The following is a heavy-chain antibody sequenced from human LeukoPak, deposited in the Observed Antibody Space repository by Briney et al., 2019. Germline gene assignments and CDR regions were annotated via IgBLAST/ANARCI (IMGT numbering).Heavy chain of an antibody. D-gene: IGHD4/OR15-4a*01. J-gene: IGHJ5*02. CDR3: ACPLPRDYGFLQS. Sequence: GGSLRLSCAASGFAVSSDYMTWVRQAPGKGLEYVSVIYSGGNTFYADSVMGRFTISRDHSTNTLFLQMNSLRGEDTALYYCACPLPRDYGFLQSWGQGTLVTVSS. CDR2: IYSGGNT. CDR1: GFAVSSDY. V-gene: IGHV3-66*01.